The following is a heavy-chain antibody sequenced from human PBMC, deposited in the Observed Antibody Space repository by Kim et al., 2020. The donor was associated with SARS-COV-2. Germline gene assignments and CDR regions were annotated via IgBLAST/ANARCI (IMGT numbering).Heavy chain of an antibody. Sequence: SRVTISVDTSKNQFSLKLSSVTAADTAVYYCARGRSLGEVVPAADNWFDPWGQGTLVTVSS. D-gene: IGHD2-2*01. CDR3: ARGRSLGEVVPAADNWFDP. J-gene: IGHJ5*02. V-gene: IGHV4-34*01.